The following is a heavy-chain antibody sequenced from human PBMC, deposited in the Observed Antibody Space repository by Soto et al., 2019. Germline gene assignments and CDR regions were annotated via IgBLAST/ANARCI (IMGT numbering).Heavy chain of an antibody. CDR2: INHSGST. CDR1: GGSFSGYY. CDR3: ARGVSCSGGSCYGPYFDY. Sequence: SETLSLTCAVYGGSFSGYYWRWIRQPPGKGLEWIGEINHSGSTNYNPSLKSRVTISVDTSKNQFSLKLSSVTAADTAVYYCARGVSCSGGSCYGPYFDYWGQGTLVTVS. J-gene: IGHJ4*02. V-gene: IGHV4-34*01. D-gene: IGHD2-15*01.